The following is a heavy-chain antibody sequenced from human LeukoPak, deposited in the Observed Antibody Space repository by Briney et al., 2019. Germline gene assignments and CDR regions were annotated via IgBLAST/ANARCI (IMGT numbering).Heavy chain of an antibody. Sequence: SQTLSLTCAISGDSVSSNIAAWNWIRQSPSGGLEWLGRTYYRSKWYNDYALSLRSRLTIKADTYRNQFSLQLNSLTPDDSTVYYCAGGVSSSRGDWLDPWGQGTQVTVSS. V-gene: IGHV6-1*01. CDR3: AGGVSSSRGDWLDP. CDR2: TYYRSKWYN. J-gene: IGHJ5*02. CDR1: GDSVSSNIAA. D-gene: IGHD6-13*01.